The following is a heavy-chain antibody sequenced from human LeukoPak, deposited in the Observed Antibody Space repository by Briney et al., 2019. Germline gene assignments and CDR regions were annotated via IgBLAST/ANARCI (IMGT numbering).Heavy chain of an antibody. V-gene: IGHV3-23*01. CDR2: ISGGGDST. Sequence: GGSLRLSCAASGFTFSSYAMTWVRQAPGKRLEWLSAISGGGDSTWYADSVKGRFTISRDNSKNTLSLQMNSLRAEDTTVYYCAKGSSAIRPYYFDYWGQGILVTVSS. J-gene: IGHJ4*02. CDR3: AKGSSAIRPYYFDY. CDR1: GFTFSSYA. D-gene: IGHD3-10*01.